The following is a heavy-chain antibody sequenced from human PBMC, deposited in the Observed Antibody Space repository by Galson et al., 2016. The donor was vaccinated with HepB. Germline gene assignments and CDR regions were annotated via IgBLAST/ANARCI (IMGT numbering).Heavy chain of an antibody. CDR3: AKDPECSAPPNC. CDR1: GFTFRSYA. J-gene: IGHJ4*02. V-gene: IGHV3-23*01. CDR2: ISGSGGST. Sequence: SLRLSCAASGFTFRSYAMSWVRQAPGKGLEWVSTISGSGGSTHYADSVKGRFTISRDNSKNTLYLQMNSLRAADTAVFYCAKDPECSAPPNCWGQGTLVIVSS. D-gene: IGHD2-15*01.